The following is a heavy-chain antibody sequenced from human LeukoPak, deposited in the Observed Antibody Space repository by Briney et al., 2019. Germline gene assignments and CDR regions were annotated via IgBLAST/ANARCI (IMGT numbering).Heavy chain of an antibody. CDR2: ISYTGNTK. CDR1: GFTVSSNY. V-gene: IGHV3-30*18. D-gene: IGHD6-6*01. J-gene: IGHJ4*02. CDR3: VKESDEYSSSSSDY. Sequence: TGGSLRLSCAASGFTVSSNYMSWVRQAPGKGLEWVAVISYTGNTKYYVDSVKGRFTISRDNSKNTLYLQMNSLRAEDTAVYYCVKESDEYSSSSSDYWGQGTLVTVSS.